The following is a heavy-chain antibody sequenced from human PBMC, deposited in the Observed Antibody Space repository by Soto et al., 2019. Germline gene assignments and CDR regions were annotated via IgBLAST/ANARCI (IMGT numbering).Heavy chain of an antibody. CDR3: ARGSEVRGVIITYYFDY. CDR1: GGSFSGYY. D-gene: IGHD3-10*01. CDR2: INHSGST. Sequence: SQTLSLTCAVYGGSFSGYYWSWIRQPPGKGLEWIGEINHSGSTNYNPSLKSRVTISVDTSKNQFSLKLSSVTAADTAVYYCARGSEVRGVIITYYFDYWGQGTLVTVSS. J-gene: IGHJ4*02. V-gene: IGHV4-34*01.